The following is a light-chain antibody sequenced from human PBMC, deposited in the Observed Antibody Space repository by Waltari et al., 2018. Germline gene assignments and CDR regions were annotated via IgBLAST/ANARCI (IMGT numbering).Light chain of an antibody. V-gene: IGLV1-51*01. J-gene: IGLJ2*01. CDR1: IPHLGNYY. CDR2: DNN. CDR3: ATWDNSLSEVV. Sequence: QSVLTQPPSVSAAPGPKVTISCSGSIPHLGNYYFSWYHQVPGAAPKLLIYDNNKRPSGIPDRFSASKSGTSATLGITGLQIGDEADYYCATWDNSLSEVVFGGGTKLTVL.